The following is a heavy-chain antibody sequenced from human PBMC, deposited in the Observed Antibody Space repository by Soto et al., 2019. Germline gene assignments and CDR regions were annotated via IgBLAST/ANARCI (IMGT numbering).Heavy chain of an antibody. CDR1: GYTFTSYG. J-gene: IGHJ5*02. CDR2: ISAYNGNT. V-gene: IGHV1-18*04. CDR3: ARVSTVPNWFDP. D-gene: IGHD4-17*01. Sequence: ASVKVSCKASGYTFTSYGISWVLQAPGQGLEWMGWISAYNGNTNYAQKLQGRVTMTTDTSTSTAYMELRSLRSDDTAVYYCARVSTVPNWFDPWGQGTLVTVSS.